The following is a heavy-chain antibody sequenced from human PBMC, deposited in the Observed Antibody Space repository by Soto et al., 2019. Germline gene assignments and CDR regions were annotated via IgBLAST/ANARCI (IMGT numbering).Heavy chain of an antibody. V-gene: IGHV1-2*04. D-gene: IGHD4-17*01. Sequence: ASVKGSCKASGYTFTGYYMHLVRQAHGQGLEWMGWINPNSGGTNYAQKFQGWVTMTRDTSISTAYMELSRLRSDDTAVYYCARAVGYDYGDNNWFDPWGQGTLVTVSS. CDR3: ARAVGYDYGDNNWFDP. CDR1: GYTFTGYY. CDR2: INPNSGGT. J-gene: IGHJ5*02.